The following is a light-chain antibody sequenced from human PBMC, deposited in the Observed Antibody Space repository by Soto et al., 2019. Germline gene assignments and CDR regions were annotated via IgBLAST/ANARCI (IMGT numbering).Light chain of an antibody. CDR2: TAS. J-gene: IGKJ1*01. Sequence: DIQMTQSPSSVSASVGDRVTITCRASQGISRWLAWYQQKPGKAPKLLIYTASSLQSGVPSRFSGSGSGTDFTLTISCLQSEDFATYYCQQYYSYPWTFGQGTKVDIK. V-gene: IGKV1-12*01. CDR1: QGISRW. CDR3: QQYYSYPWT.